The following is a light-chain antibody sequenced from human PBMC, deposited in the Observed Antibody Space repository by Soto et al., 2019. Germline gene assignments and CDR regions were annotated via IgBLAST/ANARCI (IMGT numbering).Light chain of an antibody. CDR1: RGSVASNY. CDR2: RDD. V-gene: IGLV6-57*03. CDR3: QSYDRTTVV. J-gene: IGLJ2*01. Sequence: NFMLTQPNSVSESPGKTITISCARDRGSVASNYVQWFQQRPGSAPTTLIYRDDQRPSGVPDRFSASVDSSSNSASLTISGLKTEDEAVYYCQSYDRTTVVFGGGTKLTVL.